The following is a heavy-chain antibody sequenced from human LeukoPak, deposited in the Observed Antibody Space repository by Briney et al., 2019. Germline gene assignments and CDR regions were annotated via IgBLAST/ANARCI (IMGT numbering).Heavy chain of an antibody. D-gene: IGHD5-18*01. J-gene: IGHJ4*02. CDR3: ARDFVDTVMVVDY. CDR2: ISAYNGNT. CDR1: GYTFTSYG. Sequence: ASVKVSCKASGYTFTSYGISWVRQAPGQGLEWMGWISAYNGNTNYAQRFQDRVTMTTDTPTSTAYMELRSLRSEDTAVYYCARDFVDTVMVVDYWGQGTLVTVSS. V-gene: IGHV1-18*01.